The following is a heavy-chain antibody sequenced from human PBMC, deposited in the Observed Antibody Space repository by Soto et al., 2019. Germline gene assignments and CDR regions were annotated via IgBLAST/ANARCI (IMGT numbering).Heavy chain of an antibody. CDR1: GFTFSSYG. V-gene: IGHV3-30*18. J-gene: IGHJ4*02. CDR2: ISYDGSNK. Sequence: GGSLRLSCAASGFTFSSYGMHWVRQAPGRGLEWVAVISYDGSNKYYADSVKGRFTISRDNSKNTLYLQMNSLRAEDTAVYYCPKAATGHFDYWGQGPLVTVYS. D-gene: IGHD6-25*01. CDR3: PKAATGHFDY.